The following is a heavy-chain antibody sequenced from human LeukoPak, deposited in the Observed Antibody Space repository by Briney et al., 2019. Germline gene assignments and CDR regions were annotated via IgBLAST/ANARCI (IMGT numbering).Heavy chain of an antibody. CDR3: ARDYYDSSGYYYGYYFDY. Sequence: GGSLRLSCVASGFTFSSYGMHWVRQAPGKGLEWVAVIWYDGSNKYYADSVKGRFTISRDNSKNTLYLQMNSLRAEDTAVYYRARDYYDSSGYYYGYYFDYWGQGTLVTVSS. D-gene: IGHD3-22*01. CDR1: GFTFSSYG. J-gene: IGHJ4*02. V-gene: IGHV3-33*01. CDR2: IWYDGSNK.